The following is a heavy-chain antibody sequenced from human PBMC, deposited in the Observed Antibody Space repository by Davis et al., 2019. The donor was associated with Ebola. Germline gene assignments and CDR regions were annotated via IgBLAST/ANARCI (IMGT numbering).Heavy chain of an antibody. J-gene: IGHJ4*02. CDR1: VITFSSYA. CDR3: ARVVLGYCTNGVCYTGYYFDY. Sequence: GGSLKISCTDSVITFSSYAMTWVRQAPGKGLEWVSAISGSGGSTYYADSVKGRFTISRDNSKKTLYLQMNSLRAEDTAVYYCARVVLGYCTNGVCYTGYYFDYWGQGTLVTVSS. CDR2: ISGSGGST. D-gene: IGHD2-8*01. V-gene: IGHV3-23*01.